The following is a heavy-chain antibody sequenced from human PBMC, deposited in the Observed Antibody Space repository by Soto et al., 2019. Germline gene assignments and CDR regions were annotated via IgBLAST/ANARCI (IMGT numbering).Heavy chain of an antibody. V-gene: IGHV4-39*01. Sequence: SETLSLTCTVSGGSISSSSYYWGWIRQPPGKGLEWIGSIYYSGSTYYNPSLKSRVTISVDTSKNQFSLKLSSVTAADTAVYYCARQGIWFGELLSGYYYYGMDVWGQGTTVTVSS. D-gene: IGHD3-10*01. CDR3: ARQGIWFGELLSGYYYYGMDV. J-gene: IGHJ6*02. CDR1: GGSISSSSYY. CDR2: IYYSGST.